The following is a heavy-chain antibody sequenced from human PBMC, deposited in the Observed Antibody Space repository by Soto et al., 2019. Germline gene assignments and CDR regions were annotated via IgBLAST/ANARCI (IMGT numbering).Heavy chain of an antibody. CDR2: ISGSGGRT. Sequence: EVQLLESGGGLVQPGGSLRLSCAASGFTFSNYAMSWVRQAPGKGLEWVSLISGSGGRTYYADSVKGRFTISRDNSKNTLYLQMNSLRAEDTAVYYCEVRDTDSEFDYWGQGTLVTVSS. J-gene: IGHJ4*02. CDR3: EVRDTDSEFDY. CDR1: GFTFSNYA. D-gene: IGHD3-10*01. V-gene: IGHV3-23*01.